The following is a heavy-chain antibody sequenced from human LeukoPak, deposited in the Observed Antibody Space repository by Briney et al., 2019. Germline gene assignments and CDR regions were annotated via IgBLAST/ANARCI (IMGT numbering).Heavy chain of an antibody. CDR2: MNPNSGNT. CDR3: ARVFWSGYYSDWFDP. J-gene: IGHJ5*02. V-gene: IGHV1-8*01. D-gene: IGHD3-3*01. CDR1: GYTFTRYD. Sequence: GASVKVSCKASGYTFTRYDINWVRHATAQGLGWMGWMNPNSGNTGYAQKFQGRVTMTRNTSMSTAYMELSSLRSEDTAVYYCARVFWSGYYSDWFDPWGQGTLVTVSS.